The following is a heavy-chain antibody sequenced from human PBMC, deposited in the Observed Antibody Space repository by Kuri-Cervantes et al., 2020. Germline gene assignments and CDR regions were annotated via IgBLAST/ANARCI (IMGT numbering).Heavy chain of an antibody. CDR1: GFTFSSYG. CDR3: ARSRIVGATPHFDY. V-gene: IGHV3-21*01. D-gene: IGHD1-26*01. Sequence: GESLKISCAASGFTFSSYGMHWVRQAPGKGLEWVSSISSSSSYIYYADSVKGRFTISRDNAKNSLYLQMNSLRAEDTAVYYCARSRIVGATPHFDYWGQGTLVTVSS. J-gene: IGHJ4*02. CDR2: ISSSSSYI.